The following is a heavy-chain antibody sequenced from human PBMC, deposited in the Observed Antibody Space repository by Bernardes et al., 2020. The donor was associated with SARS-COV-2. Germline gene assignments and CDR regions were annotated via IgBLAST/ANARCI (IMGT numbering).Heavy chain of an antibody. Sequence: GGSLRLSCAASGFTFDDYAMHWVRQAPGKGLEWVSLISGDGGSTYYADSVKGRFTISRDNGKNSLYLQMNSLRTEDTALYYCAKDYGSGSYYKQGPYYYGMDVWGQGTTVTVSS. D-gene: IGHD3-10*01. CDR2: ISGDGGST. V-gene: IGHV3-43*02. CDR1: GFTFDDYA. CDR3: AKDYGSGSYYKQGPYYYGMDV. J-gene: IGHJ6*02.